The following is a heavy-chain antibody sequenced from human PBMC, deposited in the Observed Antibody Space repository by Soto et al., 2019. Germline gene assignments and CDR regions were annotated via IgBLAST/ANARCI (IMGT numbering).Heavy chain of an antibody. J-gene: IGHJ6*02. CDR1: GYSFTSYW. D-gene: IGHD3-22*01. V-gene: IGHV5-51*01. CDR2: IFPGDSDI. Sequence: GESLKISCKGSGYSFTSYWIGWVRQMPGKGLEWMGTIFPGDSDIRYSPPFQGQVTISVDESISTAYLQWSSLKASDTATYFCARSSSSYHGSLDVWGQGTTVTVSS. CDR3: ARSSSSYHGSLDV.